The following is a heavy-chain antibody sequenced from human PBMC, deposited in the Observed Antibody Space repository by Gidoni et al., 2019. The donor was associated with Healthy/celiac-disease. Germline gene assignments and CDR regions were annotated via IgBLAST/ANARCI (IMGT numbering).Heavy chain of an antibody. Sequence: QLQLQESDPVLLKPSETPSLTCTVSGGSISSSSYYWGWIRQPPGKGLEWIGSIYYSGSTSYNPSLKSRVTISVDTSKNQFSLKLSSVTAADTAVYYCARCITGMVDYWGQGTLVTVSS. J-gene: IGHJ4*02. D-gene: IGHD1-20*01. CDR3: ARCITGMVDY. V-gene: IGHV4-39*07. CDR2: IYYSGST. CDR1: GGSISSSSYY.